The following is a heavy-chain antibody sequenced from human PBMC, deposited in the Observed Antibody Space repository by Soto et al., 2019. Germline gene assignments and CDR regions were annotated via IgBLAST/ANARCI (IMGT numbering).Heavy chain of an antibody. CDR1: GFTFSGYS. D-gene: IGHD1-26*01. V-gene: IGHV3-64*01. Sequence: EVQLVESGGYLVQPGGSLRLSCAASGFTFSGYSMHWVRQAPGQGLEYVSAISGDGNAFYANSARDRFTISRDNSKNTLSLQMGRLRPKDTAMYFSVRVGSGYDYWGQGTLVFVAS. CDR2: ISGDGNA. CDR3: VRVGSGYDY. J-gene: IGHJ4*02.